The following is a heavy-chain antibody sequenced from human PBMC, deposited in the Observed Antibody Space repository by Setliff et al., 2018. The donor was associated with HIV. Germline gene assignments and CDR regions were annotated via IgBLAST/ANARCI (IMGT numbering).Heavy chain of an antibody. V-gene: IGHV4-30-2*01. CDR1: GGPFSSGSYS. D-gene: IGHD3-16*02. Sequence: PSETLSLTCAVSGGPFSSGSYSWSWIRQPPGKGLEWIGYIYHSGSTYSNPSLKSRVTISVDESKNQFSLKLSSVTAADTAVYYCVRGPYDYVWGSYRPNYFDYWGQGTLVTVSS. CDR3: VRGPYDYVWGSYRPNYFDY. J-gene: IGHJ4*02. CDR2: IYHSGST.